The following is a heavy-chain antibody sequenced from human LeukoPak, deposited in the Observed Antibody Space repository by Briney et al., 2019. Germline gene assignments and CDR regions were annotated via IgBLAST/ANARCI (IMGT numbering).Heavy chain of an antibody. V-gene: IGHV3-74*01. D-gene: IGHD2-8*01. CDR1: GFPLSSYW. Sequence: GGSLRLSCAVSGFPLSSYWMHWVRQAPGKGLEWVSRIDEKGSVRTYADSAKGRFTVSRDNAKQTVYLQMNSLKVEDTAVYYCVRDLILVWTPGDDFDFWGQGTLVTVSS. CDR3: VRDLILVWTPGDDFDF. CDR2: IDEKGSVR. J-gene: IGHJ4*02.